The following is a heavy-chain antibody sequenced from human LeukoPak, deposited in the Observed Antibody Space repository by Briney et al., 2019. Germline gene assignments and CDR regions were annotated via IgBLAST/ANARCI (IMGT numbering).Heavy chain of an antibody. V-gene: IGHV4-39*02. CDR1: GGSISSSSYY. CDR3: AKRDDSGGNLVDL. J-gene: IGHJ4*02. CDR2: IYYSGST. D-gene: IGHD3-22*01. Sequence: PSETLSLTCTVSGGSISSSSYYWAWIRQPPGKGLEWIGSIYYSGSTYYNPSLENRVTISIDTSKNHFSLKLSSLSAADTSVYYCAKRDDSGGNLVDLWGQGTLVTVS.